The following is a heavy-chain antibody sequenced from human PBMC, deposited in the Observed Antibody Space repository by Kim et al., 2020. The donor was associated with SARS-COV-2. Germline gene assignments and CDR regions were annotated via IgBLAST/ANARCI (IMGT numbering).Heavy chain of an antibody. CDR2: VSGSGGGT. Sequence: GGSLRLSCAASGFTFSGSAMSWVRQAPGKGLEWVSAVSGSGGGTYHADSVKGRFTISRDNSKNTLYLQINSLRAEDTAVYYCAKFAPCAQSSSWTSYLQHWGQGTLVTVSS. V-gene: IGHV3-23*01. CDR3: AKFAPCAQSSSWTSYLQH. D-gene: IGHD6-13*01. J-gene: IGHJ1*01. CDR1: GFTFSGSA.